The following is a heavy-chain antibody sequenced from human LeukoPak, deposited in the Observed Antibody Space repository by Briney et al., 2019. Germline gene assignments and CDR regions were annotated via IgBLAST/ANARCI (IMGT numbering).Heavy chain of an antibody. J-gene: IGHJ4*02. Sequence: PGGSLRLSCAASGFTFSSYWMSWVRQAPGKGLEWVANIKQDGSEKYYVDSVKGRFTISRDNAKNSLYLQMNSLRVEDTAVYYCARGLFGDYSAFDYWGQGTLVTVSS. V-gene: IGHV3-7*01. CDR3: ARGLFGDYSAFDY. CDR2: IKQDGSEK. CDR1: GFTFSSYW. D-gene: IGHD4-17*01.